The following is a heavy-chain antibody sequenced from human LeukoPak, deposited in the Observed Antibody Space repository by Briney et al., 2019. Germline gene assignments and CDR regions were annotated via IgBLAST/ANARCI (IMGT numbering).Heavy chain of an antibody. CDR1: GFTFSDHY. V-gene: IGHV3-72*01. Sequence: GGSLRLSCATSGFTFSDHYMDWVRQAPGKGLEWVGRTRNKANSYTTEYAASVKGRFTISRDDSKNSLYLQMNSLRAEDTAVYYCAREGTEYYYYMDVWGKGTTVTVSS. J-gene: IGHJ6*03. CDR2: TRNKANSYTT. D-gene: IGHD1-1*01. CDR3: AREGTEYYYYMDV.